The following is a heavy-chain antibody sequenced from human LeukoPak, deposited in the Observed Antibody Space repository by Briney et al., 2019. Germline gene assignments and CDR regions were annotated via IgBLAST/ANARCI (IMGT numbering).Heavy chain of an antibody. D-gene: IGHD6-19*01. CDR1: GFIFSSYA. CDR2: TSGNGAKT. J-gene: IGHJ4*02. V-gene: IGHV3-23*01. Sequence: GGSLRLSCAASGFIFSSYALSWVRQAPGKGLEWVSATSGNGAKTYYADSVKGRFTISRDNSKNTLYLQMNSLRAEDTAVYYCAKDSGWPFDYWGQGTLVTVSS. CDR3: AKDSGWPFDY.